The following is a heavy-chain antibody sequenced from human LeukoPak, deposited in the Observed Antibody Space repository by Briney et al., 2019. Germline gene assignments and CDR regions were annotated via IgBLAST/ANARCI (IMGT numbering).Heavy chain of an antibody. V-gene: IGHV3-30*12. CDR1: GLTFHNFG. D-gene: IGHD6-19*01. Sequence: GGSLRLSCAPSGLTFHNFGMVWVRQPQGKGRQWVAAIDPHGNDNYYADSARGRFVISRDNSKNTLYLQIYGLTVEDTAVYCCARDSDTSGNHWFFDVWGRGTLVSASS. CDR2: IDPHGNDN. J-gene: IGHJ2*01. CDR3: ARDSDTSGNHWFFDV.